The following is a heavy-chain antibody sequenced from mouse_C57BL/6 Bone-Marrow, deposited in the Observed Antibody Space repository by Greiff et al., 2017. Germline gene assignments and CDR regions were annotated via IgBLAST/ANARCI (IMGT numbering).Heavy chain of an antibody. CDR1: GYTFTSYW. J-gene: IGHJ2*01. Sequence: QVQLQQPGAELVKPGASVKMSCKASGYTFTSYWITWVKQRPGQGLEWIGDIYPGSGSTNYNEKFKSQATLTVDTSSSTAYIQLSSLTSEYSAVYYCARWGLIYYDDYWGQGTTLTVSS. CDR3: ARWGLIYYDDY. V-gene: IGHV1-55*01. D-gene: IGHD2-4*01. CDR2: IYPGSGST.